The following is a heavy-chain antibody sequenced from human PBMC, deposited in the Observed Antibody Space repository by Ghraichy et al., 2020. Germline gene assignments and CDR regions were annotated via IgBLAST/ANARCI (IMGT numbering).Heavy chain of an antibody. CDR3: ARGPIAVAEYYFDY. D-gene: IGHD6-19*01. CDR1: GFTFSSYS. CDR2: ISSSSSYI. J-gene: IGHJ4*02. Sequence: GGSLRLSCAASGFTFSSYSMNWVRQAPGKGLEWVSSISSSSSYIYYADSVKGRFTISRDNAKNSLYLQMNSLRAEDTAVYYCARGPIAVAEYYFDYWGQGTLVTVSS. V-gene: IGHV3-21*01.